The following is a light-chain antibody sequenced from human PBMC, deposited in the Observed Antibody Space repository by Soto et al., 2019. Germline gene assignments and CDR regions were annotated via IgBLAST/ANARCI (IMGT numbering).Light chain of an antibody. CDR1: QTVSSNF. CDR3: QQSYSTPWT. J-gene: IGKJ1*01. Sequence: EIVLTQSPGTLSLSPGERATLSCRASQTVSSNFLAWYQEKPGQGPRLLIYGASTRATGIPDRFSGSGSGTDFTLTISSLQPEDFATYYCQQSYSTPWTFGQGTKVDIK. CDR2: GAS. V-gene: IGKV3-20*01.